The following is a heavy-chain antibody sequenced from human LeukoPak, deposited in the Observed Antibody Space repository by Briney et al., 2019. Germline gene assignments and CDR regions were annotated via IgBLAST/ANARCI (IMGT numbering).Heavy chain of an antibody. CDR1: GFTFSSYG. D-gene: IGHD2-15*01. J-gene: IGHJ3*02. CDR2: ISYDGSNK. V-gene: IGHV3-30*18. CDR3: AKDTPNCSGGSCYSDGAFDI. Sequence: GRSLRLSCAASGFTFSSYGMHWVRQAPGKGLEWVAVISYDGSNKYYADSVKGRFTISRDNSKKTLYLQMNSLRAEDTAVYYCAKDTPNCSGGSCYSDGAFDIWGQGTMVTVSS.